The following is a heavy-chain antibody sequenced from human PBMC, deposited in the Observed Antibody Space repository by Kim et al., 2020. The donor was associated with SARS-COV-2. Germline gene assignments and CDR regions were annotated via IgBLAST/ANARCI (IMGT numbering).Heavy chain of an antibody. CDR3: AGASGGGGYGSGSYYSHYFDY. Sequence: SVKVSCKASGGTFSSYAISWVRQAPGQGLEWMGRIIPILGIANYAQKFQGRVTITADKSTSTAYMELSSLRSEDTAVYYCAGASGGGGYGSGSYYSHYFDYWGQGTLVTVSS. V-gene: IGHV1-69*04. D-gene: IGHD3-10*01. CDR2: IIPILGIA. CDR1: GGTFSSYA. J-gene: IGHJ4*02.